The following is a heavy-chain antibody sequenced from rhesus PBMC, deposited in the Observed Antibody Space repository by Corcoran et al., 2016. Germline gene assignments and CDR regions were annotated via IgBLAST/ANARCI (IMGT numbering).Heavy chain of an antibody. J-gene: IGHJ5-1*01. D-gene: IGHD3-3*01. CDR3: ARETAGYNIWTGRNRFDV. V-gene: IGHV4-173*01. Sequence: QLPLQESGPGLVKPSETLSLTCAVSGGSIRVNWWTWLRQPPGTGLGWIGRISGSVGSTPYNPSLKSRLTISTDTSKKQFSLKLSSVTAGDTAVDDCARETAGYNIWTGRNRFDVWGPGVLVTVSS. CDR1: GGSIRVNW. CDR2: ISGSVGST.